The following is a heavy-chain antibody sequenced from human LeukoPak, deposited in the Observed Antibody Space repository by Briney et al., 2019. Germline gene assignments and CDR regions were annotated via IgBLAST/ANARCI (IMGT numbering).Heavy chain of an antibody. CDR2: ISGGGGST. CDR3: ARSGGYSSGWTIFDY. Sequence: GGSLRLSCAASKFAFSSYAMSWVRQAPGKGLEWVSAISGGGGSTYYADSVKGRFTISRDNAKNTLYLQMNSLRTEDTAVYYCARSGGYSSGWTIFDYWGQGTLVTVSS. CDR1: KFAFSSYA. D-gene: IGHD6-19*01. J-gene: IGHJ4*02. V-gene: IGHV3-23*01.